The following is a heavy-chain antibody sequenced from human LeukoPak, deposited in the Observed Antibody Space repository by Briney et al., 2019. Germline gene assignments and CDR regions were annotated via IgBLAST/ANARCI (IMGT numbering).Heavy chain of an antibody. J-gene: IGHJ4*02. CDR3: ATVVPIVATMGEFDY. D-gene: IGHD5-12*01. V-gene: IGHV1-24*01. CDR1: GYTLTELS. CDR2: FDLEDGET. Sequence: ASVKVSCKVSGYTLTELSMHWVRQAPGKGLEWMGGFDLEDGETIYAQKFQGRVTMTEDTSTDTAYMELSSLRSEDTAVYYCATVVPIVATMGEFDYWGQGTLVTVSS.